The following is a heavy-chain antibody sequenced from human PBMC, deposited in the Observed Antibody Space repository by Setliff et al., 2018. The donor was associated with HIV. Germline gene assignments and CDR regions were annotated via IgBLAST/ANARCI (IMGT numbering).Heavy chain of an antibody. D-gene: IGHD2-2*01. J-gene: IGHJ4*02. CDR3: ARLSTTSRDFDS. CDR2: IYDSGST. CDR1: GGSINTYY. Sequence: SETLSLTCTVSGGSINTYYWNWIRQSAGKGLQWIGRIYDSGSTNYNPSVKSRVTMSIDTSENQFSLKLSSVTAADTAVYYCARLSTTSRDFDSWGQGTLVTVSS. V-gene: IGHV4-4*07.